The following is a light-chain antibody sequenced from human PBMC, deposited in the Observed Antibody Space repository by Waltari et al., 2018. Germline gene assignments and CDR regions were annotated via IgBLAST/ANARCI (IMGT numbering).Light chain of an antibody. J-gene: IGLJ3*02. V-gene: IGLV2-14*03. CDR1: NSDIGGHNF. CDR2: DVY. Sequence: QSALTQPASVSGSPGQSITFSCTGTNSDIGGHNFVSWYQQHPGKAPRLIIFDVYNRPSGVSSRFSGPKAANTASLTISGLQAEDEADYYCSSYTNNNSLVFGGGTKLTVL. CDR3: SSYTNNNSLV.